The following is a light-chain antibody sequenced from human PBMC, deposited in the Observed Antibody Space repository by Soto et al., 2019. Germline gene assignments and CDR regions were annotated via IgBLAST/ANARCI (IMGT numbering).Light chain of an antibody. CDR3: LQDYNYPRT. CDR2: ATS. Sequence: IQMTQSPYSLSAAVGDRVTIACRASQNINTYLNWYQQKPGKAPKLLIFATSTLQSGVSSRFRGSGSGTDFALTISSLQPEDSATYYCLQDYNYPRTFGQGTKLEIK. V-gene: IGKV1-6*01. CDR1: QNINTY. J-gene: IGKJ2*02.